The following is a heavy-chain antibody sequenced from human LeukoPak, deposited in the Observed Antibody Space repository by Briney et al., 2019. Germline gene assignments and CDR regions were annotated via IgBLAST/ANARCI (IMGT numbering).Heavy chain of an antibody. CDR3: ARGLGRRLTLDL. J-gene: IGHJ4*02. CDR1: GFTFTYT. CDR2: ISVSSGYI. Sequence: GGSLRLSCAGSGFTFTYTMDWVRQAPGKGLEWVSSISVSSGYIYYADSVRGRFTISRDNAKNSLYLQMNSLRAEDTAVYYCARGLGRRLTLDLWGQGTLVTVSS. D-gene: IGHD1-14*01. V-gene: IGHV3-21*01.